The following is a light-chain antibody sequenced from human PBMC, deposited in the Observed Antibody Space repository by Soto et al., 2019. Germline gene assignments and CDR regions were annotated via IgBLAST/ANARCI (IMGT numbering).Light chain of an antibody. CDR3: QQSHIAPYT. V-gene: IGKV1-39*01. CDR2: GAS. CDR1: QSIARF. Sequence: DLQMTQSPSSLSAAVGDRVTITCRASQSIARFLNWYQQKQGEVPKLLIFGASYLRSGVPSRFSGSGSGTHFALTITSLQPEDFATYFCQQSHIAPYTFVQGTNL. J-gene: IGKJ2*01.